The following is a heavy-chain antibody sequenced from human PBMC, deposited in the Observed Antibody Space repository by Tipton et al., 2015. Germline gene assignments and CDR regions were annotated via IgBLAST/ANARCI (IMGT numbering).Heavy chain of an antibody. CDR2: IYYSGST. J-gene: IGHJ5*02. CDR3: ARVPYRGGVIDP. D-gene: IGHD1-26*01. Sequence: TLSLTCTVSGGSFSDYYWSWIRQSPGEGLEWIGYIYYSGSTNYNPSLRSRVAMSMDTSKNQFSLNLSAVIAADTAVYYCARVPYRGGVIDPWGQRTLVTVSS. CDR1: GGSFSDYY. V-gene: IGHV4-59*01.